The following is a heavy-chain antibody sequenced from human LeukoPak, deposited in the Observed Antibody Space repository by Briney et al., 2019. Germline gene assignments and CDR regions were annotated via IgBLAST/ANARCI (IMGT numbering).Heavy chain of an antibody. Sequence: SVKVSCKASGGTFSSYAISWVRRAPGQGLEWMGGIIPIFGTANYAQKFQGRVTITADESTSTAYMELSSLRSEDTAVYYCARDRSITFGGVIVGQYYFDYWGQGTLVTVSS. CDR1: GGTFSSYA. V-gene: IGHV1-69*13. CDR3: ARDRSITFGGVIVGQYYFDY. J-gene: IGHJ4*02. CDR2: IIPIFGTA. D-gene: IGHD3-16*02.